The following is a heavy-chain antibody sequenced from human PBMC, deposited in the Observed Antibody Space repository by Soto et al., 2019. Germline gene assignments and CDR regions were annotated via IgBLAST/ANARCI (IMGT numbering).Heavy chain of an antibody. CDR2: TIPALGKT. CDR3: ARGPFRPSAMDV. CDR1: GDNFKKNV. V-gene: IGHV1-69*10. D-gene: IGHD3-10*01. J-gene: IGHJ6*02. Sequence: GASVKVPFKTSGDNFKKNVSTWVRQAPGQGLEWMGGTIPALGKTHYIEKFQGRVTITVDDATRTVYMEVRDLTSEDTAIYYCARGPFRPSAMDVWGQGTTVTVSS.